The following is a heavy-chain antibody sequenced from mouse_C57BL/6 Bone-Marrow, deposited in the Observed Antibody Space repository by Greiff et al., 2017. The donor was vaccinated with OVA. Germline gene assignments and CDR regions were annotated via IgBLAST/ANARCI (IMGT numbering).Heavy chain of an antibody. Sequence: VQLKESGAELVRPGASVKLSCTASGFNIKDDYMHWVKQRPEQGLEWIGWIDPENGDTEYASKFQGKATITADTSSNTAYLQLSSLTSEDTAVYYCTTSYYYGPKGNYFDYWGQGTTLTVSS. CDR3: TTSYYYGPKGNYFDY. D-gene: IGHD1-1*01. CDR2: IDPENGDT. V-gene: IGHV14-4*01. CDR1: GFNIKDDY. J-gene: IGHJ2*01.